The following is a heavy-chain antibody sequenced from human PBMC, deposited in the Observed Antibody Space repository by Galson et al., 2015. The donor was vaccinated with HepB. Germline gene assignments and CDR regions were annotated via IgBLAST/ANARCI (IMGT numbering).Heavy chain of an antibody. D-gene: IGHD1-26*01. J-gene: IGHJ4*02. CDR2: IIPILGIA. CDR1: GGTFSSYA. Sequence: SVKVSCKASGGTFSSYAISWVRQAPGQGLEWMGRIIPILGIANYAQKFQGRVTITADKSTSTAYMELSSLRSEDTAVYYCARELELLSFDYWGQGTLVTVSS. CDR3: ARELELLSFDY. V-gene: IGHV1-69*04.